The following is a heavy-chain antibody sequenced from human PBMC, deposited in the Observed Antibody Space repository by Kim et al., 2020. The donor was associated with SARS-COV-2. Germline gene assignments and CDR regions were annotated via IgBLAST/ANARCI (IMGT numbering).Heavy chain of an antibody. CDR3: ARGIRRPWDGMDV. J-gene: IGHJ6*02. V-gene: IGHV1-18*01. Sequence: AQKLQGRVTMTTDTSTRTAYMELRRLRSDDTAVYYCARGIRRPWDGMDVWGQGTTVTVSS. D-gene: IGHD3-10*01.